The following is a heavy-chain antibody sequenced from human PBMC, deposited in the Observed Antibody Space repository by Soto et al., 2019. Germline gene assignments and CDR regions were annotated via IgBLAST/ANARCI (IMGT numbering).Heavy chain of an antibody. CDR1: GGYIGSLSYY. J-gene: IGHJ4*02. D-gene: IGHD5-12*01. CDR3: ARSKATIPRIDY. V-gene: IGHV4-39*01. CDR2: ISYSGRT. Sequence: SETLCVPYTVVGGYIGSLSYYWGWIRQPPGKGLEWIGSISYSGRTYYNPSLKSRVTISVDTSKNQFSLKLSSVTAADTAMYYCARSKATIPRIDYWGQAILVTVSS.